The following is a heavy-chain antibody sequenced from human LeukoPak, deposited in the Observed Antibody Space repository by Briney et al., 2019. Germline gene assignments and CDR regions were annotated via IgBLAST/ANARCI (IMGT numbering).Heavy chain of an antibody. CDR1: GGSFSGYY. J-gene: IGHJ5*02. D-gene: IGHD3-10*01. CDR2: INHSGST. CDR3: ARGGKITMVRGVNPFGTYRNWFDP. V-gene: IGHV4-34*01. Sequence: PSETLSLTCAVYGGSFSGYYWSWIRQPPGKGLEWIGEINHSGSTNYNPSLKSRVTISVDTSKNQFSLKLSSVTAADTVVYYCARGGKITMVRGVNPFGTYRNWFDPWGQGTLVTVSS.